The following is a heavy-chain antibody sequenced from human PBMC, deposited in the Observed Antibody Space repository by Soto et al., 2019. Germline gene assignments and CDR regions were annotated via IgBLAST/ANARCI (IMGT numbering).Heavy chain of an antibody. V-gene: IGHV3-21*01. D-gene: IGHD3-10*02. CDR1: GFTFSSYS. J-gene: IGHJ4*02. CDR2: ISSSSSYI. CDR3: ARDLRSGSITMVGFDY. Sequence: GGSLRLSCAASGFTFSSYSMNWVRQAPGKGLEWVSSISSSSSYIYYADSVKGRFTISRDNAKNSLYLQMNSLRAEDTAVYYCARDLRSGSITMVGFDYWGQGTLVTVSS.